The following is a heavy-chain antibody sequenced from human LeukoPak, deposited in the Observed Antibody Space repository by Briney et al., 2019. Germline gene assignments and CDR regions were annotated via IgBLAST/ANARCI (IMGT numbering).Heavy chain of an antibody. J-gene: IGHJ4*02. D-gene: IGHD6-6*01. CDR2: ISTNGGST. Sequence: PGGSLRLSSPPSGPTFSNYVMHWVRQAPGKGLEYVSGISTNGGSTYYADSMKGRFTISRDNSKNTLYLQMSSLRAEDTAVYYCVKVARTVSSSSAFDYWGQGTLVTVSS. CDR1: GPTFSNYV. CDR3: VKVARTVSSSSAFDY. V-gene: IGHV3-64D*09.